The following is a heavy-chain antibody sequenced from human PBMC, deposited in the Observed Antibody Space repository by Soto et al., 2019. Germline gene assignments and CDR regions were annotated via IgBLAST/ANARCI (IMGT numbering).Heavy chain of an antibody. Sequence: PSQTLSLTCAISGDSVSSTSAAWNWIRQSPSRVLEWLSRTYYRSNWYNDYAVSVKSRITINTDTSKNQFSLHLYSVTLEDTAVYYWVCVSWFRGSDVWGQVTPGTVSS. J-gene: IGHJ6*02. D-gene: IGHD1-20*01. CDR2: TYYRSNWYN. V-gene: IGHV6-1*01. CDR3: VCVSWFRGSDV. CDR1: GDSVSSTSAA.